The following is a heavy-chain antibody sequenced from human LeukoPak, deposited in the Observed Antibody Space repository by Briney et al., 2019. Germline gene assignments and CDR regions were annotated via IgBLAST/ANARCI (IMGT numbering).Heavy chain of an antibody. J-gene: IGHJ4*01. Sequence: PGKSLRLSCAASGFTFRSYGMNWVRQAPGKGLEWVAFIWYDGGNKNYVDSVKGRFIISRDNSKNTLTLQMNSLRADDTAVYYCAKSECSSDYYGLDYWGHGTLVTVSS. V-gene: IGHV3-33*03. CDR2: IWYDGGNK. CDR1: GFTFRSYG. CDR3: AKSECSSDYYGLDY. D-gene: IGHD2-2*01.